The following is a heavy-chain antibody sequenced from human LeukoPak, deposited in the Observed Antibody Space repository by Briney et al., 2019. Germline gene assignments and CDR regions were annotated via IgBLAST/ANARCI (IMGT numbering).Heavy chain of an antibody. V-gene: IGHV1-8*03. CDR3: ARGAPKLLWFGELLPPLDY. J-gene: IGHJ4*02. CDR1: GYTFTSYD. Sequence: ASVKVSCKASGYTFTSYDINWVRQATGQGLEWMGWMNPNSGNTGYAQKFQGRVTITRNTSISTAYMELSSLRSEDTAVYYCARGAPKLLWFGELLPPLDYWGQGTLVTVSS. D-gene: IGHD3-10*01. CDR2: MNPNSGNT.